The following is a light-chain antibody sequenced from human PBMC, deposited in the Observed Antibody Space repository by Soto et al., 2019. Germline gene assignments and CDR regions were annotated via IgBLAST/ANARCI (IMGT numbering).Light chain of an antibody. V-gene: IGLV3-25*03. CDR1: ALPKQY. Sequence: SYELTQPPSVSVSPGQTARITCSGDALPKQYAYWYQQKPGQAPVLVIYKDSERPSGIPERFSGSSSGTTVTLTISGVQAEDEADYYCQSADSGGTYHYVFGTGTKLTVL. CDR2: KDS. CDR3: QSADSGGTYHYV. J-gene: IGLJ1*01.